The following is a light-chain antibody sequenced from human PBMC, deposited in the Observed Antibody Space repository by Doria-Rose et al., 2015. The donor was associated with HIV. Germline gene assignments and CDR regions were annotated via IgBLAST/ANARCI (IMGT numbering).Light chain of an antibody. CDR3: QQYYDTPS. J-gene: IGKJ3*01. V-gene: IGKV4-1*01. Sequence: DIRVTQSPESLGMSLGERATLNCKSNQSLLYTSKNYLAWYQQKPGQPHKLLIDWASTRRSGVPARFSGSGSGTDFTLTISSLEAEDVAVYYCQQYYDTPSFGPGTTVDIK. CDR2: WAS. CDR1: QSLLYTSKNY.